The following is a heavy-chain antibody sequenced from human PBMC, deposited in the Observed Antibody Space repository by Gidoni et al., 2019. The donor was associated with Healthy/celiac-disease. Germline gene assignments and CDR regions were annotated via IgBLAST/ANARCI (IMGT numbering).Heavy chain of an antibody. J-gene: IGHJ4*02. CDR3: ARVDDDYVWGSYRF. D-gene: IGHD3-16*02. Sequence: QVQLVQSGAEGKKPGASGKVSCKASGYTFTSYAMHWVRQAPGQRLEWMGRINAGNGNTKYSQKFQGRITITRETAASTYYKELSSLRSEDTAVYYCARVDDDYVWGSYRFWGQGTLVTVSS. CDR1: GYTFTSYA. CDR2: INAGNGNT. V-gene: IGHV1-3*01.